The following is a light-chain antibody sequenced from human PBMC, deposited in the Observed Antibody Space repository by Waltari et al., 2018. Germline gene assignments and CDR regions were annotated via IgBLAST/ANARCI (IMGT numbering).Light chain of an antibody. Sequence: QSVLTQPPSASGTTGQRVTISCSGRNSSIGSNYVSWYQQLPGTTPKLVIYMSNQRPSGVPDRFSGSKSGTSASLAISGLRSDDEADYYCAAWDDSLNVILFGGGTKLTVL. V-gene: IGLV1-47*01. J-gene: IGLJ2*01. CDR1: NSSIGSNY. CDR3: AAWDDSLNVIL. CDR2: MSN.